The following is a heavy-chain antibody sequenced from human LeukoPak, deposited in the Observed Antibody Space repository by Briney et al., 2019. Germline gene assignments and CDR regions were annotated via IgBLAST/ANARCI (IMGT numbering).Heavy chain of an antibody. V-gene: IGHV4-34*01. Sequence: TPSETLSLTCAVYGGSFSGYYWSWIRQPPGKGLEGIGEISHSGSTNYNPSLKSRVTISVDTSKNQFSLKLSSVTAADTAVYYCARVRSPRAGIPFDYWGQGTLVTVSS. CDR3: ARVRSPRAGIPFDY. CDR1: GGSFSGYY. D-gene: IGHD1-1*01. CDR2: ISHSGST. J-gene: IGHJ4*02.